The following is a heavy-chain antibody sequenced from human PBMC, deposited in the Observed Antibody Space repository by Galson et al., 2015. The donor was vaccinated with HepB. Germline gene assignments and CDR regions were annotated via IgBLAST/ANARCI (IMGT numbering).Heavy chain of an antibody. CDR3: ARDDILTGYTGYYYYMDV. CDR1: GYTFTSYG. D-gene: IGHD3-9*01. Sequence: SVKVSCKASGYTFTSYGISWVRQAPGQGLEWMGWISAYNGNTNYAQKLQGRVTMTTDTSTSTAYMELRSLRSDDTAVYYCARDDILTGYTGYYYYMDVWGKGTTVTVSS. V-gene: IGHV1-18*01. CDR2: ISAYNGNT. J-gene: IGHJ6*03.